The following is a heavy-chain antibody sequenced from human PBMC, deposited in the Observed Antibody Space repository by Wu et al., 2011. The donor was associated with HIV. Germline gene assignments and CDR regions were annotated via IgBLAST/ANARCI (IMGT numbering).Heavy chain of an antibody. CDR3: ARXGGITGTSHWFDP. Sequence: QSGAEVKRPGSSVKVSCQTSGGNFDTISISWVRQAPGQGLSGWKGHPCFDTTNYAPRFQGRVTITADESTSTAYMELSSLRSEDTAVYYCARXGGITGTSHWFDPWGQGTLVTVSS. CDR2: HPCFDTT. D-gene: IGHD1-7*01. J-gene: IGHJ5*02. CDR1: GGNFDTIS. V-gene: IGHV1-69*13.